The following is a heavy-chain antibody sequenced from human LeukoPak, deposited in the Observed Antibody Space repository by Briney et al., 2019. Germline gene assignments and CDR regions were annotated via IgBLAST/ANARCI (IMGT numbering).Heavy chain of an antibody. V-gene: IGHV5-51*01. Sequence: GASVKVSCKGSGYTFTSYWIGWVRQMPGKGLEWMGIIYRGDSVTKYSPSFQGQVTISADKSISTAYLQWSSLQASDTAMYYCARGGSYRNWFDPWGQGTLVTVSS. CDR1: GYTFTSYW. CDR2: IYRGDSVT. CDR3: ARGGSYRNWFDP. D-gene: IGHD3-16*02. J-gene: IGHJ5*02.